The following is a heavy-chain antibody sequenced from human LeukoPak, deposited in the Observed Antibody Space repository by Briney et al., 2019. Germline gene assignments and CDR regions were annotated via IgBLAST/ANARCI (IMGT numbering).Heavy chain of an antibody. V-gene: IGHV1-46*01. CDR2: INPSGGST. D-gene: IGHD3-10*01. CDR3: ARDGAWGYYGSGSSPTDY. J-gene: IGHJ4*02. CDR1: GYTFTSYY. Sequence: ASVKVSCKASGYTFTSYYMHWVRQAPGQGLEWMGIINPSGGSTSYAQKFQGRVTMTRDTSTSTVYMELSSLRSEDTAVYYCARDGAWGYYGSGSSPTDYWGQGTLVTVSS.